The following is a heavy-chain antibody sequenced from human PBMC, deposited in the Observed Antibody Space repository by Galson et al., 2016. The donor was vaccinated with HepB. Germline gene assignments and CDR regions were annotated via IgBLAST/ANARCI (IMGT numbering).Heavy chain of an antibody. CDR3: AKAKLWFGESLPGD. V-gene: IGHV3-30*18. CDR1: GLRFSSYG. CDR2: ISHDGRKK. D-gene: IGHD3-10*01. Sequence: PLRLSCAASGLRFSSYGMHWVRQAPGKGLEWVAVISHDGRKKYYGDSVQGRFTISRDNSKNTLYLQMNSLRAEDTAVYYCAKAKLWFGESLPGDWGQGTLVIVSS. J-gene: IGHJ4*02.